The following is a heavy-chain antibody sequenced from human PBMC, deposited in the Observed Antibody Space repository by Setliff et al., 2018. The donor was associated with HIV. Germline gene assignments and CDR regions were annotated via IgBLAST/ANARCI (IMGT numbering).Heavy chain of an antibody. CDR1: GVSINRTDHY. CDR2: VSQSGST. J-gene: IGHJ5*02. D-gene: IGHD2-21*01. CDR3: ARVPVAGANWFDP. Sequence: KPSETLSLTCSVSGVSINRTDHYWGWIRQSPGKRLEWIGSVSQSGSTYYNPSLKSRITISVDRSKNLFSLKLISVTAADQGVYYCARVPVAGANWFDPWGLGTLVT. V-gene: IGHV4-39*01.